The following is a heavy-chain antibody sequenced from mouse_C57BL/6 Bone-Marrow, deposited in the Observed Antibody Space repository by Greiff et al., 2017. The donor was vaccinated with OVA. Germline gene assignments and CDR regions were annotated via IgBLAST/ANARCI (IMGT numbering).Heavy chain of an antibody. CDR3: ARGPYYAMDY. J-gene: IGHJ4*01. CDR2: IDPSDSET. CDR1: GYTFTSYW. V-gene: IGHV1-52*01. Sequence: VQLQQPGAELVRPGSSVKLSCKASGYTFTSYWMHWVKQRPIQGLEWIGNIDPSDSETHYNQKFKDKATLTVDTSSSTAYMQLSSLTSEDSAVYYCARGPYYAMDYWGQGTSVTVSS.